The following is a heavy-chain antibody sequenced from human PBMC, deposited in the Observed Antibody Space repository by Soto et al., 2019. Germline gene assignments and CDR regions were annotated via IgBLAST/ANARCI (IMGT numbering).Heavy chain of an antibody. D-gene: IGHD3-10*01. CDR1: GFTFSSYS. J-gene: IGHJ3*02. CDR3: ARTGEIHSAFDI. Sequence: PGGSLSLSCGASGFTFSSYSMNWVRQAPGKGLEWGSSISSRSAYIFYADSVKGRFIISRDNAKTSLYLQMNSLRAEDTAVYYCARTGEIHSAFDIRGQGTMVTVSS. CDR2: ISSRSAYI. V-gene: IGHV3-21*01.